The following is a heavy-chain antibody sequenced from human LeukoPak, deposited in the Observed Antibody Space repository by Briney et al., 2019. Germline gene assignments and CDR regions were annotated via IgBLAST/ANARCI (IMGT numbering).Heavy chain of an antibody. CDR1: GFTFSSYA. D-gene: IGHD6-6*01. V-gene: IGHV3-23*01. CDR2: ISGSGITT. CDR3: AKTGLYSSSSRGYFDS. Sequence: PGRSLRLSCAASGFTFSSYAMHWVRQAPGKGLEWVSSISGSGITTYYADSVKGRFTISRDNSKNTLYLQLSSLRAEDTAIYFCAKTGLYSSSSRGYFDSWGQGSLVTVSS. J-gene: IGHJ4*02.